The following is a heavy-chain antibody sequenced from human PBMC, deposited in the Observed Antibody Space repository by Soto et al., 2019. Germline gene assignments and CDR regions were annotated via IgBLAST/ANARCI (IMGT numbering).Heavy chain of an antibody. CDR3: ARASEYDPRYYYYYGMDV. J-gene: IGHJ6*02. V-gene: IGHV3-74*01. Sequence: GGSLRLSCAASGFTFSSYWMHWVRQAPGKGLVWVSRINSDGSSISYADSVKGRFTISRDNAKNTLYLQMNSLRAEDTAVYYCARASEYDPRYYYYYGMDVWGQGTTVTVSS. CDR2: INSDGSSI. D-gene: IGHD1-1*01. CDR1: GFTFSSYW.